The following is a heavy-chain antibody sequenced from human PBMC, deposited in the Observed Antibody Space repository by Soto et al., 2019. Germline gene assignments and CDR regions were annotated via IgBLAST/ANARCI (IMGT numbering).Heavy chain of an antibody. V-gene: IGHV4-59*01. CDR3: ARDMAPRSGYYDY. CDR2: IYYSGST. J-gene: IGHJ4*02. Sequence: SETLSLTCTVSGGSISSYYWSWIRQPPGKGLGWIGYIYYSGSTNYNPSLKSRVTISVDTSKNQFSLKLSSVTAADTAVYYCARDMAPRSGYYDYWGQGTLVTVSS. D-gene: IGHD3-22*01. CDR1: GGSISSYY.